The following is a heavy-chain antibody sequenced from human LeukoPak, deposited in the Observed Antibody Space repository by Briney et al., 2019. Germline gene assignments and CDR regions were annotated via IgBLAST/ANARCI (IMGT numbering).Heavy chain of an antibody. Sequence: PGGSLRLYCAASGFTFSGSAMHWVRQASGKGLEWVGRIRSKANSYAPAYAASVKGRFTISRDDSKNTAYLQMNSLKTEDTAVYYCTRHGDIVVVPAAISYYYYGMDVWGKGTTVTVSS. CDR3: TRHGDIVVVPAAISYYYYGMDV. CDR2: IRSKANSYAP. J-gene: IGHJ6*04. D-gene: IGHD2-2*01. CDR1: GFTFSGSA. V-gene: IGHV3-73*01.